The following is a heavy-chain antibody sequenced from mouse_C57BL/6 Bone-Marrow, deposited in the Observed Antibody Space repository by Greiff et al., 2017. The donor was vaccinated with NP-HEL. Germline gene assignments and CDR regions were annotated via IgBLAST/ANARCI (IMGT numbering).Heavy chain of an antibody. V-gene: IGHV5-16*01. J-gene: IGHJ4*01. CDR3: AREGGLRRRTYAMDY. CDR1: GFTFSAYY. D-gene: IGHD2-4*01. Sequence: EVHLVASAGGLVQPGSSMKLSCTTSGFTFSAYYMAWVRQVPEKGLDWVANLNYDGSSTSYLDSLKSRFFISRDTAKNILYLQMSSLKSEDTAAYYCAREGGLRRRTYAMDYWGQGTSVTVSS. CDR2: LNYDGSST.